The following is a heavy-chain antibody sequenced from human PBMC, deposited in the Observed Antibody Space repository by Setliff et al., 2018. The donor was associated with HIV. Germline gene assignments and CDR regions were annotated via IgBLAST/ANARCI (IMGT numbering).Heavy chain of an antibody. D-gene: IGHD5-18*01. CDR2: ICYSGST. J-gene: IGHJ6*03. Sequence: ASETLSLTCTVSGGSISSSSYYWGWIRQPPGKGLEWIGSICYSGSTYYNPSLESRVTISVDTSKNQFSLKLSSMTAADTAVYYCARSRGRFSSGLTIYYYYYYMDVWGKGTTVTVSS. CDR3: ARSRGRFSSGLTIYYYYYYMDV. CDR1: GGSISSSSYY. V-gene: IGHV4-39*07.